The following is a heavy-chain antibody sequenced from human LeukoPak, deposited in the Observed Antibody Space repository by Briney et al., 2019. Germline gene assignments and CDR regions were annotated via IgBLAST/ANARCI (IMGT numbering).Heavy chain of an antibody. V-gene: IGHV3-11*06. CDR1: GFTFTDYY. Sequence: GGSLRLSCAASGFTFTDYYMSWIRQAPGKGLEWLSYITSSSAYTNYADSVKGRFTTSRDNAKNSLYLQMNSLRAEDTAVYYCARAQYYFDSWGQGALVTVSS. CDR3: ARAQYYFDS. CDR2: ITSSSAYT. J-gene: IGHJ4*02.